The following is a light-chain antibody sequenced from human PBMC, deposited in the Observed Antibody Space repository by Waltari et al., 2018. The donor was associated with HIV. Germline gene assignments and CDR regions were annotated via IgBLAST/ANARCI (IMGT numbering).Light chain of an antibody. CDR1: SSDVGGYDS. V-gene: IGLV2-11*01. CDR3: CSYAGTYTYVL. J-gene: IGLJ3*02. Sequence: QSALTQPRSVSGSPGQSVTISCTGTSSDVGGYDSVSWYLQHPGKVPKLIIYEVIKRASGVPDRFSGSKSGNTASLTISVLQTEDEADYFCCSYAGTYTYVLFGGGTKLTVL. CDR2: EVI.